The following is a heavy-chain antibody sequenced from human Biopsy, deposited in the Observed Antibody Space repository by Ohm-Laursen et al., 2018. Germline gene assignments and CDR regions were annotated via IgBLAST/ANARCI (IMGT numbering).Heavy chain of an antibody. V-gene: IGHV4-59*01. D-gene: IGHD2/OR15-2a*01. Sequence: GTLSLTCTVSGGSISSDYWSWIRQTQGKGLEWIGYIYYSRSTNYNPSLKSRVTISVDTSKNQFSLRLNSVTAADTAVYYCARATNSTGWPYYYFYGMDVWGQGTTVTVSS. CDR3: ARATNSTGWPYYYFYGMDV. J-gene: IGHJ6*02. CDR2: IYYSRST. CDR1: GGSISSDY.